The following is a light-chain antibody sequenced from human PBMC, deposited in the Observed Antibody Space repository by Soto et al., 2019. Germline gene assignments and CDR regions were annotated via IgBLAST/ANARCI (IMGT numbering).Light chain of an antibody. Sequence: IGLSQSPATLSLSQGERATVSCRASQSVSSCLAWYQQKPGQPPKLLIYWASTRESGVPDRFSGSGSGTDFTLTISSLQAEDVAVYYCQQYYSTPPTFGQGTKVDI. CDR3: QQYYSTPPT. J-gene: IGKJ1*01. CDR1: QSVSSC. V-gene: IGKV4-1*01. CDR2: WAS.